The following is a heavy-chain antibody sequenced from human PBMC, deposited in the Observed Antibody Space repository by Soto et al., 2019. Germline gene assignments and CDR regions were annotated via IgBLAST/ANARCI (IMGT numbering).Heavy chain of an antibody. D-gene: IGHD3-10*01. CDR3: ARRDRYYGSGSYGPSGYYYYYMDV. J-gene: IGHJ6*03. Sequence: SDTLSLTCTVSGGSISSYYWSWIRQPPGKGQEWIGYIYYSGSTNYNPSLKSRVTISVDTSKNQFSLKLSSVTAADTAVYYCARRDRYYGSGSYGPSGYYYYYMDVWGKGTTVTVSS. CDR2: IYYSGST. V-gene: IGHV4-59*08. CDR1: GGSISSYY.